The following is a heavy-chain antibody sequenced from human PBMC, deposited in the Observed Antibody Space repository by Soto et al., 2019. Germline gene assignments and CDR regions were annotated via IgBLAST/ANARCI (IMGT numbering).Heavy chain of an antibody. CDR2: IYYSGST. V-gene: IGHV4-59*01. D-gene: IGHD5-12*01. J-gene: IGHJ4*02. Sequence: PSETLSLTCTVSGGSISSYYWSWIRQPPGKGLEWIGYIYYSGSTNYNPSLKSRVTISVDTSKNQFSLKLSSVTAADTAVYYCARLYSGYDPAPYYFDYWGQGTLVTVSS. CDR1: GGSISSYY. CDR3: ARLYSGYDPAPYYFDY.